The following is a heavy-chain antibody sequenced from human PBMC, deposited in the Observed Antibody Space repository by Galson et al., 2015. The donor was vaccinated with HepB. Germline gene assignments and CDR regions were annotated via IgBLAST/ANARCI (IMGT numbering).Heavy chain of an antibody. CDR3: ASGGLTVKGFGESFLNWFDP. J-gene: IGHJ5*02. CDR1: GFKFSSYN. CDR2: ISSGSNI. V-gene: IGHV3-21*01. D-gene: IGHD3-10*01. Sequence: SLRLSCAASGFKFSSYNMHWVRQAPGKGLEWVSYISSGSNIYYADSVSGRFTISRDNAKNLLFLQMNSLRVDDTAVYYCASGGLTVKGFGESFLNWFDPWGQGILVTVSS.